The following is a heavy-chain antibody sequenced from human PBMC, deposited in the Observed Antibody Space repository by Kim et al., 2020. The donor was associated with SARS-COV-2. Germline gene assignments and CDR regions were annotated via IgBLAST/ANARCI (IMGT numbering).Heavy chain of an antibody. D-gene: IGHD3-16*01. CDR3: ARDGWQQAWGGGFDY. CDR2: ISSDGAYI. J-gene: IGHJ4*02. Sequence: GGSLRLSCAASGFTFSTYSMNWVRQTPGRGLEWVSSISSDGAYIFYADSLKGRFTISRDNAKNSLYLQMNSLRAEDTALYYCARDGWQQAWGGGFDYWGQGTLVTV. CDR1: GFTFSTYS. V-gene: IGHV3-21*01.